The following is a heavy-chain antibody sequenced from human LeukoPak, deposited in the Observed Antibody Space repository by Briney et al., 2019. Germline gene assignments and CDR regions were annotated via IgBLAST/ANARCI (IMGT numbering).Heavy chain of an antibody. CDR2: IYYSGST. Sequence: PSETLSLTCTVSGGSISSYYWSWIRQPPGKGLEWIGYIYYSGSTNYNPSLKSRVTISVDTSKNQFSLKLSSVTAADTAVHYCARLKAAAGTRYYYYGMDVWGQGTTVTVSS. CDR3: ARLKAAAGTRYYYYGMDV. D-gene: IGHD6-13*01. CDR1: GGSISSYY. V-gene: IGHV4-59*08. J-gene: IGHJ6*02.